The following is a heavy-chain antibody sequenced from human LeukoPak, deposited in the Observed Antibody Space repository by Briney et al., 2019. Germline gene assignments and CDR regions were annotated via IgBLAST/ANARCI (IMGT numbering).Heavy chain of an antibody. J-gene: IGHJ4*02. CDR1: GYTFTGYY. CDR3: AGGEGNYDFWSGYYNPDY. Sequence: GASVKVSCKASGYTFTGYYMHWVRQAPGQGLEWMGWINPNSGGTNYAQKFQGRVTMTRDTSISTAYMELSRLRSDDTAVYYCAGGEGNYDFWSGYYNPDYWGQGTLVTVSS. V-gene: IGHV1-2*02. CDR2: INPNSGGT. D-gene: IGHD3-3*01.